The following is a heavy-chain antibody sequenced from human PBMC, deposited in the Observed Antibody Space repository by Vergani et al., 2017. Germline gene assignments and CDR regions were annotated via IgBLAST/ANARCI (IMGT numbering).Heavy chain of an antibody. CDR2: ISGSGGST. D-gene: IGHD4-17*01. J-gene: IGHJ5*02. CDR3: ARDRNYYGDANWFDP. CDR1: GFTFSSYA. Sequence: EVQLLESGGGLVQPGGSLRLSCAASGFTFSSYAMSWVRQAPGKGLEWVSAISGSGGSTYYADSVKGRFTISRDNSKNTLYLQMNSLRAEDTAVYYCARDRNYYGDANWFDPWGQGTLVTVSS. V-gene: IGHV3-23*01.